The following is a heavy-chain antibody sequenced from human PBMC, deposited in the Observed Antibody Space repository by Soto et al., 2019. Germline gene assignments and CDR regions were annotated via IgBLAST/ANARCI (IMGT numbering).Heavy chain of an antibody. J-gene: IGHJ5*02. CDR3: AKGTVVSATGRRNWFDP. Sequence: EVQLLESGGGLVQPEGSLRLSCVVSGFTFSSYAMSWVRKAPGKGLEWVSIISGSGGNTYYADSLKGRFTISRDNSKNRLNLEMNNLRAEDKAVYYWAKGTVVSATGRRNWFDPWGQGTLVSVSS. V-gene: IGHV3-23*01. CDR2: ISGSGGNT. D-gene: IGHD2-15*01. CDR1: GFTFSSYA.